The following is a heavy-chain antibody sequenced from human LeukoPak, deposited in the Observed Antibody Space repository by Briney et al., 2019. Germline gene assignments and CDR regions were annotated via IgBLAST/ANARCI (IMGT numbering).Heavy chain of an antibody. J-gene: IGHJ4*02. CDR3: AKDSAYSGSYSFDY. CDR2: ISGSGGST. CDR1: GVTLSTYA. V-gene: IGHV3-23*01. D-gene: IGHD1-26*01. Sequence: GGSLRLSCAASGVTLSTYAMSWARQAPGKGLEWVSAISGSGGSTYYADSVKGRFTISRDNSKDTLYLQMNSLRAEDTAVYYCAKDSAYSGSYSFDYWGQGTLVTVSS.